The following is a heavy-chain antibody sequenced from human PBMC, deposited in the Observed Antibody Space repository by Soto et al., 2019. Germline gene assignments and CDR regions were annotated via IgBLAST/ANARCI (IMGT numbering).Heavy chain of an antibody. CDR3: ARVAVTPGWYFDL. CDR1: GFTVSSHY. V-gene: IGHV3-53*01. J-gene: IGHJ2*01. Sequence: EVQLVESGGGLIQPGGSLRLSCAASGFTVSSHYMSWVRQAPGKGLEWVSVIYSGGSTYYADSVEGRFTISRENSKNTLYLQMNSLRAEDTAVYYCARVAVTPGWYFDLWGRGTLVTVSS. D-gene: IGHD4-4*01. CDR2: IYSGGST.